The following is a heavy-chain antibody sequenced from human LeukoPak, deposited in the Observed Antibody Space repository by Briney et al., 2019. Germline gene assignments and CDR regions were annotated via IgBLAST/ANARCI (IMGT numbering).Heavy chain of an antibody. D-gene: IGHD3-3*01. CDR1: GYTLTELS. Sequence: ASVKVYCKVSGYTLTELSMHSVRQATGKGLGWRGGFDPEDGETIYAQKFQGRVTMTEDTSTDTAYMELSSLRSEDTAVYYCATGNDFWSGYYDFDYWGQGTLVTVSS. V-gene: IGHV1-24*01. J-gene: IGHJ4*02. CDR2: FDPEDGET. CDR3: ATGNDFWSGYYDFDY.